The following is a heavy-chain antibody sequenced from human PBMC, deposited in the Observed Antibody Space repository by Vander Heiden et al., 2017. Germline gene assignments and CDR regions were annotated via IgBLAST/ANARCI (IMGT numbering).Heavy chain of an antibody. CDR2: ISSSSSTI. V-gene: IGHV3-48*02. CDR1: GFTFSSHG. J-gene: IGHJ6*02. D-gene: IGHD1-1*01. CDR3: ARDGNGGPDYYYYGMDV. Sequence: EVQLVESGGGLVQPGGSLRLSCAASGFTFSSHGMNWVRQAPGKGLEWVSYISSSSSTIYYADSVKGRFTISRDNAKNSLYLQMNSLRDEDTAVYYCARDGNGGPDYYYYGMDVWGQGTTVTVSS.